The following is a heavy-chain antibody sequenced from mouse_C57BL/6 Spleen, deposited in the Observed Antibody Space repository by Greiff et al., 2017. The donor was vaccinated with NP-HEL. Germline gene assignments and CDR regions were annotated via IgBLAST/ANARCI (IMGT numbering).Heavy chain of an antibody. Sequence: VQLQQSGAELVKPGASVKLSCKASGYTFTSYWMQWVKQRPGQGLEWIGEIDPSDSYTNYNQKFKGKATLTVDTSSSTAYMQLSSLTSEDSAVYYCARRITTYFDYWGQGTTLTVSS. CDR2: IDPSDSYT. CDR3: ARRITTYFDY. CDR1: GYTFTSYW. J-gene: IGHJ2*01. V-gene: IGHV1-50*01. D-gene: IGHD1-1*01.